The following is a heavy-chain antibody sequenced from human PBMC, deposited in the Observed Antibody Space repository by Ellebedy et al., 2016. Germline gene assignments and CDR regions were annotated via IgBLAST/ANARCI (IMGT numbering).Heavy chain of an antibody. CDR2: ISGDGDTT. J-gene: IGHJ4*02. Sequence: GGSLRLXCVASGFTFRNFFMSWVRQAPGRGLEWISTISGDGDTTFSADSVKGRFTISRDNTKNSLYLQMNSLRAEDTAVYYCARERITVIVVVHDYWGRGTLVTVSS. CDR1: GFTFRNFF. D-gene: IGHD3-22*01. CDR3: ARERITVIVVVHDY. V-gene: IGHV3-23*01.